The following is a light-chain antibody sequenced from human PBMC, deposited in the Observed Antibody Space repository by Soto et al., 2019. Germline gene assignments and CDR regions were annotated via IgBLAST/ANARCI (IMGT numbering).Light chain of an antibody. CDR1: QSISCW. J-gene: IGKJ4*01. CDR2: DAS. CDR3: QQYNSAPVT. Sequence: DIQMTQSPSTLSASVGDRVTITCRASQSISCWLAWYQQKPGKAPKLLIYDASSLESGVPSRFSGSGSGTEFTLPISSLQADDFATYYCQQYNSAPVTFGGGTKVDI. V-gene: IGKV1-5*01.